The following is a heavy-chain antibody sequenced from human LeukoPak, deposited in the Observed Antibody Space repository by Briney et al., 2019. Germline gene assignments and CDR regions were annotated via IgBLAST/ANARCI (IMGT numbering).Heavy chain of an antibody. CDR3: ARDAVGSGQYSCFDY. J-gene: IGHJ4*02. CDR1: GFTFSNYG. D-gene: IGHD3-22*01. CDR2: TWSGGGSK. V-gene: IGHV3-33*01. Sequence: GGSLRLSCAASGFTFSNYGMHWVRQAPGKGLEWVAVTWSGGGSKYYPDSVKGRFTVSRDNSKNTLYLQMNSLRAEDTAVYYCARDAVGSGQYSCFDYWGQGTLVTVSS.